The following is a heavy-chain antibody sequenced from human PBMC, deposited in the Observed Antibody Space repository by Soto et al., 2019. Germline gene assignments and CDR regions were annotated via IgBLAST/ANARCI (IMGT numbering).Heavy chain of an antibody. CDR3: AREGFFYDSSGYNWFDP. CDR2: IYYSGST. CDR1: GGSISSYY. D-gene: IGHD3-22*01. V-gene: IGHV4-59*01. Sequence: PSETLSLTCTVSGGSISSYYWSWIRQPPGKGLEWIGYIYYSGSTNYNPSLKSRVTISVDTSKNQFSLKLSSVTAADTAVYYCAREGFFYDSSGYNWFDPWGQGTLVTVSS. J-gene: IGHJ5*02.